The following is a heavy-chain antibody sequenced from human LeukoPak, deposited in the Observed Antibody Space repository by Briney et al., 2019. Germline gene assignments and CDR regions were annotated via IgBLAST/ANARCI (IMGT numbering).Heavy chain of an antibody. Sequence: GGSLRLSCAASGFTFSRYSMNWVRQAPGKGLEWVSSISSSSSYKYYADSVKGRFTISRDNAKNSLYLQMNSLRAEDTAVYYCARGSIAAAGPIGYNWFDPWGQGTLVTVSS. CDR2: ISSSSSYK. D-gene: IGHD6-13*01. V-gene: IGHV3-21*01. CDR3: ARGSIAAAGPIGYNWFDP. CDR1: GFTFSRYS. J-gene: IGHJ5*02.